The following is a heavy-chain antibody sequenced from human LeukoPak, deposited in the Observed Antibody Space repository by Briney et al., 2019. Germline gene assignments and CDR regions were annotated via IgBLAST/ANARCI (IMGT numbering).Heavy chain of an antibody. CDR1: GASISSFY. CDR3: ARGPESSGYYTFDF. J-gene: IGHJ4*02. Sequence: SETLSLTCTVPGASISSFYWSWIRQPAGKGLEWIGRIYISGSTNYNPSLKSRVTMSLDTSKNQFSLKLTSVTAADTAVYYCARGPESSGYYTFDFWGQGTLVTVSS. CDR2: IYISGST. V-gene: IGHV4-4*07. D-gene: IGHD3-22*01.